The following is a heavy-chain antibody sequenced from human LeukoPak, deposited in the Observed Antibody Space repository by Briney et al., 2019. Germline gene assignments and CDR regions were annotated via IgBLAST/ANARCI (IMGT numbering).Heavy chain of an antibody. V-gene: IGHV3-7*01. Sequence: GGSLRLSCAASGFTFSNYWMSWVRQAPGKGLEWVANIDQDGSVKFYVDSVKGRFTISRDNAKNSLYLQMNSLRAEDTAVYYCARDLSSLAPSFDNWGQGTLVTVSS. CDR1: GFTFSNYW. J-gene: IGHJ4*02. CDR2: IDQDGSVK. CDR3: ARDLSSLAPSFDN. D-gene: IGHD6-19*01.